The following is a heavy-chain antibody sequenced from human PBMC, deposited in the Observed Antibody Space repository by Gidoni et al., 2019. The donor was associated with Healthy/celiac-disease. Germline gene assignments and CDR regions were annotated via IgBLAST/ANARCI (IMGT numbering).Heavy chain of an antibody. J-gene: IGHJ6*02. D-gene: IGHD2-15*01. V-gene: IGHV4-59*01. CDR1: GGPICGYY. CDR2: IYYSGST. Sequence: QVQLQEQGPGLVKPSETLSVPSRVSGGPICGYYWSWIRPPPGKGLQWIVYIYYSGSTNYNPSLKSRVTISVYTSKNQFSLKLSFVTAADTAVYYCSRGRDIPLYYYYGIDVWGQGTTVTVSS. CDR3: SRGRDIPLYYYYGIDV.